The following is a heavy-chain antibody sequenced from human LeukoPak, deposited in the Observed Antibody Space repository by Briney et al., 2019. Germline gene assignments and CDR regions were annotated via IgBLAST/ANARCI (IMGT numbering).Heavy chain of an antibody. D-gene: IGHD5-18*01. V-gene: IGHV1-69*04. CDR2: IILILGIA. CDR3: ARLVYSYALP. Sequence: GSSVKVSCKASGGTFSSYAISWVRQAPGQGLEWMGRIILILGIANYAQKFQGRVTITADKSTSTAYMELSSLRSEDTAVYYCARLVYSYALPWGQGTLVTVSS. J-gene: IGHJ5*02. CDR1: GGTFSSYA.